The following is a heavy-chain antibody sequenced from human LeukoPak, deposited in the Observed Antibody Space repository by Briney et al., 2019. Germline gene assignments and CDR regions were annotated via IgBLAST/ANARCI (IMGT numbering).Heavy chain of an antibody. CDR1: GYAISSGYF. D-gene: IGHD6-13*01. CDR3: ARGYSSSWYFNWFDP. V-gene: IGHV4-38-2*02. J-gene: IGHJ5*02. Sequence: SETLSLTCSVSGYAISSGYFWGWIRQRPGKGLEWIGTIYHSGSTYYNPSLKSRVTISIDTSKNQFSLKLSSVTAADTAVYYCARGYSSSWYFNWFDPWGQGTLVTVSS. CDR2: IYHSGST.